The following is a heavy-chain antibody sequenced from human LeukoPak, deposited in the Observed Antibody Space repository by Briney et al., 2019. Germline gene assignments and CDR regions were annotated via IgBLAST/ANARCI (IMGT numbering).Heavy chain of an antibody. V-gene: IGHV3-23*01. J-gene: IGHJ4*02. CDR3: AKDRGDYCSSTSCYSYFDY. CDR2: ISGSGGST. Sequence: PGGSLRLSCAASGFTFSSYWMHWVRQAPGKGLEWVSAISGSGGSTYYADSVKGRFTISRDNSKNTLYLQMNSLRAEDTAVYYCAKDRGDYCSSTSCYSYFDYWGQGTLVTVSS. D-gene: IGHD2-2*01. CDR1: GFTFSSYW.